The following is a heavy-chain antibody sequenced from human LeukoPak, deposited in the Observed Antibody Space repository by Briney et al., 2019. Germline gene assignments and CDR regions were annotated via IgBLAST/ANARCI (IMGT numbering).Heavy chain of an antibody. CDR2: VSTSNGDT. D-gene: IGHD5-18*01. J-gene: IGHJ4*02. V-gene: IGHV1-18*01. Sequence: ASVKVSCKASGYTFTSYDITWVRQAPGQGLEWMGWVSTSNGDTNYADTFQGRVTMTTDSVTKTAYLELRRLRSGDTAIYFCARVSDTSMVTPGFDSWGQGTLVTVSS. CDR3: ARVSDTSMVTPGFDS. CDR1: GYTFTSYD.